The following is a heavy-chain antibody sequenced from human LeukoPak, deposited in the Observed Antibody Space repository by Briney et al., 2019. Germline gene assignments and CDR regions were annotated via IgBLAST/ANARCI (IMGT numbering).Heavy chain of an antibody. CDR1: GYTFTSYD. J-gene: IGHJ5*02. Sequence: ASVKVSCKASGYTFTSYDINWGRQATGQGLEWMGWMNPNSGNTGYAQKFQGRVTMTRNTSISTAYMERSSLRSEDTAVYYCARGRGAIAEFDPWGQGTLVTVSS. D-gene: IGHD6-13*01. CDR3: ARGRGAIAEFDP. CDR2: MNPNSGNT. V-gene: IGHV1-8*01.